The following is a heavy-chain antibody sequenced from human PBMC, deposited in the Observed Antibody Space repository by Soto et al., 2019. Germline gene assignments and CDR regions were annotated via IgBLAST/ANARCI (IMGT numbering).Heavy chain of an antibody. J-gene: IGHJ6*02. CDR2: VYHFGSP. Sequence: QVRLQESGPGLVKPSGTLSLTCTVSGASVSNTNWWAWVRQPPGKGLEWIGQVYHFGSPSYTPSLKSRVTMSVDQSKNQFSLQLSSMTAADTAVYYCARVANYGMDVWGQGTTVTVSS. CDR1: GASVSNTNW. V-gene: IGHV4-4*02. CDR3: ARVANYGMDV.